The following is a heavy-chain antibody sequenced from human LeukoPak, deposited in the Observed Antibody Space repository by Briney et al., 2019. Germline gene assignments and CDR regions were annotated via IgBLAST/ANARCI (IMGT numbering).Heavy chain of an antibody. Sequence: PGGSLRLSCAASGFTFSSYSMNWVRQAPGKGLEWVSSISSSSSYIYYADSVKGRFTISRDNAKNSLYLQMNSLRAEDTAVYYCARDKRDIVVVVAATDAFDIWGQGTMVTVSS. CDR2: ISSSSSYI. D-gene: IGHD2-15*01. V-gene: IGHV3-21*01. CDR1: GFTFSSYS. CDR3: ARDKRDIVVVVAATDAFDI. J-gene: IGHJ3*02.